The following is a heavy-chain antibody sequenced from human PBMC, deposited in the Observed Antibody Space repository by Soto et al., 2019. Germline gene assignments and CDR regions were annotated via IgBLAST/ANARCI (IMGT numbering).Heavy chain of an antibody. CDR3: ARDLFPSITMVRGEGP. Sequence: ASVKVSCKASGYTFTSYGISWVRQAPGQGLEWMGWISAYNGNTNYAQKLQGRVTMTTDTSTSTAYMEPRSLRSDDTAVYYCARDLFPSITMVRGEGPWGQGTLVTVSS. D-gene: IGHD3-10*01. J-gene: IGHJ5*02. CDR1: GYTFTSYG. V-gene: IGHV1-18*01. CDR2: ISAYNGNT.